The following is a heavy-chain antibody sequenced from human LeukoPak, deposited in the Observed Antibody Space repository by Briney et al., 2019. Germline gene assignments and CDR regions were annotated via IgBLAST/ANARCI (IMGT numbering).Heavy chain of an antibody. Sequence: ASVKVSCKASGYTFTGYYMHWVRQAPGQGPEWMGWINPNSGGTNYAQKFQGRVTMTRDTSISTAYMELSRLRSDDTAVYYCARDHYDSSGYYYVLSYWGQGTLVTVSS. J-gene: IGHJ4*02. V-gene: IGHV1-2*02. CDR2: INPNSGGT. CDR3: ARDHYDSSGYYYVLSY. CDR1: GYTFTGYY. D-gene: IGHD3-22*01.